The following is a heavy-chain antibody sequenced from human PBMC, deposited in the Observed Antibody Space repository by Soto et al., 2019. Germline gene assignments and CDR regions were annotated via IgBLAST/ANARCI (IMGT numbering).Heavy chain of an antibody. CDR1: GYTFTSYD. V-gene: IGHV1-8*01. J-gene: IGHJ6*02. Sequence: QVQLVQSGAEVKKPGASVKVSCKASGYTFTSYDINWVRQATGQGLEWMGWMNANSGTTGYAQKFQGRVTMTRNTSISTASTELSSLISEDTAVYYCATAKTSSGMAVWGQGTTVTVSS. CDR3: ATAKTSSGMAV. CDR2: MNANSGTT.